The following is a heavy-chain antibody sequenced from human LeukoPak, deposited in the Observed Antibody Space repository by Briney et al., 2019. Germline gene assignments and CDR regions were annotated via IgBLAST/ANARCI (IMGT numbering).Heavy chain of an antibody. Sequence: PSETLSLTCTVSGGSISSSSYYWGWIRQPPGKGLEWIGSIYYSGSTYYNPSLKSRVTISVDTSKNQFSLKLSSVTAADTAVYYCAREGRIAAAGLDYWGQGTLVTVSS. D-gene: IGHD6-13*01. V-gene: IGHV4-39*01. CDR2: IYYSGST. CDR1: GGSISSSSYY. J-gene: IGHJ4*02. CDR3: AREGRIAAAGLDY.